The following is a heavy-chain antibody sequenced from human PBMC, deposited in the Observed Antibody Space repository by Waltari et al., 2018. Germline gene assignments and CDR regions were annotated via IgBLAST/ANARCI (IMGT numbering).Heavy chain of an antibody. D-gene: IGHD4-17*01. V-gene: IGHV3-21*01. CDR2: ISSSSSYI. CDR3: ARDLDGDPIDY. Sequence: VQLQESGPGLVKPSETLSLTCAVSGFSISRGYQWGWIRQPPGKGLEWVSSISSSSSYIYYADSVKGRFTISRDNTKNSLYLQMNSLRAEDTAVYYCARDLDGDPIDYWGQ. J-gene: IGHJ4*02. CDR1: GFSISRGYQ.